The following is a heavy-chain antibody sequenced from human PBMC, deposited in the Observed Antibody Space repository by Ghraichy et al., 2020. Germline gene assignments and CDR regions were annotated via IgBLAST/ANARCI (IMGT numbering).Heavy chain of an antibody. D-gene: IGHD3-9*01. V-gene: IGHV3-64D*09. CDR1: GFTFSRFG. J-gene: IGHJ4*01. CDR3: VRGRDILTDSFYY. CDR2: ITSKGGRT. Sequence: GGSLRLSCSGSGFTFSRFGMHWVRQAPGKGLEYVSTITSKGGRTHYADAVKGRFTISRDSSKNTVYLQMSSVTTDDTAVYYCVRGRDILTDSFYYWGHGTQVTVSS.